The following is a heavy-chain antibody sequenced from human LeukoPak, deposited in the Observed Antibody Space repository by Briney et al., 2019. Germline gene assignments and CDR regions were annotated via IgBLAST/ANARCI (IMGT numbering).Heavy chain of an antibody. D-gene: IGHD4-17*01. J-gene: IGHJ5*02. Sequence: KSSETLSLTCTVSGYSISSGYYWGWIRQPPGKGLEWIGSIYHSGSTYYNPSLKSRVTISVDTSKNQFSLKLSSVTAADTAVYYCARDMTTVTEGDWFDPWGQGTLVTVSS. V-gene: IGHV4-38-2*02. CDR2: IYHSGST. CDR1: GYSISSGYY. CDR3: ARDMTTVTEGDWFDP.